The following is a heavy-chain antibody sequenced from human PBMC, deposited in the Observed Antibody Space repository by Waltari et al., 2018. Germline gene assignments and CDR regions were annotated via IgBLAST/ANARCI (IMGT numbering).Heavy chain of an antibody. D-gene: IGHD3-3*01. V-gene: IGHV3-49*03. CDR1: GFTFGDYA. CDR3: TRDPYYDFWSGYYSRDAFDI. CDR2: IRSKAYGGTT. J-gene: IGHJ3*02. Sequence: EVQLVESGGGLVQPGRSLRLSCTASGFTFGDYAMSWFRQAPGKGLGWVGFIRSKAYGGTTEYAASVKGRFTISRDDSKSIAYLQMNSLKTEDTAVYYCTRDPYYDFWSGYYSRDAFDIWGQGTMVTVSS.